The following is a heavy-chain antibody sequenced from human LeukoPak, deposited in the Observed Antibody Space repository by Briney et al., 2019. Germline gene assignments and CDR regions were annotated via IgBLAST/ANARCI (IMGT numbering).Heavy chain of an antibody. CDR2: IYYSGST. V-gene: IGHV4-39*01. Sequence: SETLSLTCTASGGSISSSSYYWGWLRQPPGKGLEWIGSIYYSGSTYYNPTLKSRVTISVDTSKNQFSLKLSSVTAADTAVYYCARRNSGWYGTYYYYYMDVWGKGTTVTVSS. CDR1: GGSISSSSYY. J-gene: IGHJ6*03. D-gene: IGHD6-19*01. CDR3: ARRNSGWYGTYYYYYMDV.